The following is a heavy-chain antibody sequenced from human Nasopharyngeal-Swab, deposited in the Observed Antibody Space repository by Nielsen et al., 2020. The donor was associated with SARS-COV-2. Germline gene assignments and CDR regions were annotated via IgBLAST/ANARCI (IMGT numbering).Heavy chain of an antibody. CDR2: ISSGGDTI. CDR1: GFILSSYS. CDR3: ARDLPPDY. V-gene: IGHV3-48*01. J-gene: IGHJ4*02. Sequence: GESLKISCVASGFILSSYSINWVRQAPGKGLEWVSYISSGGDTIYYSDSVKGRFTISRDNAKNSLYLQMNSLRAEDTAVYYCARDLPPDYWGQGTLVTVSS.